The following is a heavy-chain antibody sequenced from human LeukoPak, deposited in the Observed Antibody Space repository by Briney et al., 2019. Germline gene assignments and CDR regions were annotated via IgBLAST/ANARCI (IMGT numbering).Heavy chain of an antibody. D-gene: IGHD4-23*01. CDR2: IYYSGST. Sequence: SETLSLTCTVSDYSISSGYYWGWIRQPPGKGLEWIGYIYYSGSTNYNPSLKSRVTISVDTSKNQFSLKLSSVTAADTAVYYCARSRGDYGGNYFDYWGQGTLVTVSS. CDR1: DYSISSGYY. CDR3: ARSRGDYGGNYFDY. J-gene: IGHJ4*02. V-gene: IGHV4-61*01.